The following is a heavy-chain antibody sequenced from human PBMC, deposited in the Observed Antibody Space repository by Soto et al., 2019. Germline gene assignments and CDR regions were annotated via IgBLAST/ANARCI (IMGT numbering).Heavy chain of an antibody. Sequence: QVQLVESGGGLVKPGGSLRLSCAASGFTFSDYYMSWIRQAPGKGLEWVSYISSSSSYTNYADSVKGRFTISRDNAKNSLYLQMNSLRAEDTAVYYCVGTSGGSGSYYNPKRGGFDPWGQGTLVTVSS. CDR1: GFTFSDYY. D-gene: IGHD3-10*01. CDR3: VGTSGGSGSYYNPKRGGFDP. CDR2: ISSSSSYT. J-gene: IGHJ5*02. V-gene: IGHV3-11*05.